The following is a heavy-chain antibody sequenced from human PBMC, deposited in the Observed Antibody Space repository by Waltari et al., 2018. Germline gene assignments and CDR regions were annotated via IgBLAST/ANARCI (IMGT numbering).Heavy chain of an antibody. D-gene: IGHD4-17*01. J-gene: IGHJ4*02. V-gene: IGHV4-34*01. Sequence: QVQLQQWGAGLLKPSETLSLTCAVYGGSFSGYYWSWLRQPPGKGLEWIGEINHSGSTNYNPSLKSRVTISVDTSKNQFSLKLSSVTAADTAVYYCAREAHSYWGASYGGNADYWGQGTLVTVSS. CDR1: GGSFSGYY. CDR3: AREAHSYWGASYGGNADY. CDR2: INHSGST.